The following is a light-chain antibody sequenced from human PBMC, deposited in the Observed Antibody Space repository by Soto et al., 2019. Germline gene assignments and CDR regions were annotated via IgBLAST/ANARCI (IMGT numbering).Light chain of an antibody. CDR1: QSISNY. CDR3: QQSMSNLGT. Sequence: DLQMTQSPSSLSASIGERVTITCRASQSISNYLNWFQQKPGEAPKLLIYAASSLPSGVPSRFSGSGSGTDFTLTISRLQREDFATYYCQQSMSNLGTFGPGTKVDIK. J-gene: IGKJ3*01. CDR2: AAS. V-gene: IGKV1-39*01.